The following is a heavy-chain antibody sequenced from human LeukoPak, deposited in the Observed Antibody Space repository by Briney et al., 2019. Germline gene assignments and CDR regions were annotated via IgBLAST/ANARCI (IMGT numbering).Heavy chain of an antibody. J-gene: IGHJ6*02. V-gene: IGHV4-31*03. CDR1: GGSISSGGYY. CDR3: AREGAAAGTPYYYYYYGMDV. CDR2: IYYSGST. D-gene: IGHD6-13*01. Sequence: SQTLSLTCTVSGGSISSGGYYWSWIRQHPGKGLEWIGYIYYSGSTYYNPSLKSRVTISVDTSKNQFPLKLSSVTAADTAVYYCAREGAAAGTPYYYYYYGMDVWGQGTTVTVSS.